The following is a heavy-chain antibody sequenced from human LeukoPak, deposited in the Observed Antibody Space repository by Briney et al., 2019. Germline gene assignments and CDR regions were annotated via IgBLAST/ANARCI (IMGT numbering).Heavy chain of an antibody. D-gene: IGHD2-15*01. CDR2: ISSSGSNI. J-gene: IGHJ4*02. V-gene: IGHV3-21*04. CDR1: GFIFTSYG. Sequence: GGSLRLSCTASGFIFTSYGMNWVRQAPGKGLEWVSYISSSGSNIFYADSVKGRFTISRDQAEDSVFLQMNSLRAEDTALYFCARDAVMGATPFYFDSWGQGALVTVSS. CDR3: ARDAVMGATPFYFDS.